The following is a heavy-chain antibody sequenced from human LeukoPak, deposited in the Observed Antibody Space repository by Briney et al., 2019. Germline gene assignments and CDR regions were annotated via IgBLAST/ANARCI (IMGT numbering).Heavy chain of an antibody. V-gene: IGHV4-30-4*08. Sequence: PSQTLSLTCTVSGGSISSGDYYWSWIRQPPGKGLEWIGYIYYSGSTYYNPSLKSRVTISVDTSKNQFSLKLSSVTAADTAVYYCARAGYYYDSSGYRWGQGTLVTVSS. CDR1: GGSISSGDYY. CDR3: ARAGYYYDSSGYR. D-gene: IGHD3-22*01. CDR2: IYYSGST. J-gene: IGHJ4*02.